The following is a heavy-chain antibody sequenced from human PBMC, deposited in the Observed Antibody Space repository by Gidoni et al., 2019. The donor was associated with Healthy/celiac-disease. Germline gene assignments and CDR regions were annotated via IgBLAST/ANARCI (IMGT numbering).Heavy chain of an antibody. CDR2: IYYSGST. CDR3: ARARYYYYGMDV. Sequence: QVQLQESGPGLVKPSATLSLTCTVPGGSISSYYWSWSRQPPGKGLEWIGYIYYSGSTNYNPSLKSRVTISVDTSKNQFSLKLSSVTAADTAVYYCARARYYYYGMDVWGQGTTVTVSS. J-gene: IGHJ6*02. V-gene: IGHV4-59*08. CDR1: GGSISSYY.